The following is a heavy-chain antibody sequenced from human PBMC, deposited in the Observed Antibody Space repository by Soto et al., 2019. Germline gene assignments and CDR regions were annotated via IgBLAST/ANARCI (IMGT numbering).Heavy chain of an antibody. CDR2: IIPIFGTA. CDR1: GGTFSSYA. V-gene: IGHV1-69*13. D-gene: IGHD6-13*01. J-gene: IGHJ4*02. CDR3: ARGPHRKVAAGDHFDY. Sequence: GASVKVSCKASGGTFSSYAISWVRQAPGQGLEWMGGIIPIFGTANYAQKFQGRVTITADESTSTAYMELSSLRSEDTAVYYCARGPHRKVAAGDHFDYWGQGTLVTVSS.